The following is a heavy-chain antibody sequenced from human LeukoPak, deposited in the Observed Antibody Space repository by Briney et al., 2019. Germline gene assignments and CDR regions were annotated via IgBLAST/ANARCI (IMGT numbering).Heavy chain of an antibody. CDR2: IYSSGST. J-gene: IGHJ4*02. CDR3: ARGGYCGGDCYFYY. D-gene: IGHD2-21*02. CDR1: GGPISSGTYY. V-gene: IGHV4-61*02. Sequence: SEPLSLTCTVSGGPISSGTYYWSSIRQPAGKGLEWIGRIYSSGSTNYNPSLKSRVTISVDRSKNPFSLKLSSVTAADTAVYYCARGGYCGGDCYFYYWGQGTLVTVSS.